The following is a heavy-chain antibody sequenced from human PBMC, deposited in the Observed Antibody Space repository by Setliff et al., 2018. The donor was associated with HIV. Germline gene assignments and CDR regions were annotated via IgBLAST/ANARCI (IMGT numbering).Heavy chain of an antibody. CDR2: VHFGGST. Sequence: SETLSLTCSVSSGSIGSNYYWGWVRRPPGKGLEWIGNVHFGGSTYYNPSLDSRVTIHVATSKKQFFLSLSSVTAADTAVYYCARPALGIGGGSMFDSWGQGIQVTVSS. V-gene: IGHV4-39*01. CDR3: ARPALGIGGGSMFDS. D-gene: IGHD3-3*01. J-gene: IGHJ4*02. CDR1: SGSIGSNYY.